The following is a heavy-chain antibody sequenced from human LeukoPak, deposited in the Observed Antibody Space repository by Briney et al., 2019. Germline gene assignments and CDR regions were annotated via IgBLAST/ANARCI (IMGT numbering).Heavy chain of an antibody. J-gene: IGHJ4*02. D-gene: IGHD6-6*01. Sequence: GESLKISCKGSGYSFTSYWIGWVRQMPGKGLEWMGIIYPGDSDTRYSLSFQGQVTISADKSISTAYLQWSSLKASDTAMYYCARPQSEYSSSSPVDYWGQGTLVTVSS. CDR2: IYPGDSDT. CDR3: ARPQSEYSSSSPVDY. V-gene: IGHV5-51*01. CDR1: GYSFTSYW.